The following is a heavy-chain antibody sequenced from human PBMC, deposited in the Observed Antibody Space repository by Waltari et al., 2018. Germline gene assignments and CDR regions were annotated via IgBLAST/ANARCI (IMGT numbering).Heavy chain of an antibody. Sequence: QVQLQQWGAGLLQPSETLSLTCAVYGGSFSGYYWGWIRQSPGKGLEWIGEINHAGNKNYNPSPRSRVTMLVDTSRSQFSLKLSSMTAADTALYYCVRLEDCTGPGGNCYSGDSFALDVWGQGTTVTVSS. D-gene: IGHD2-8*02. V-gene: IGHV4-34*02. CDR1: GGSFSGYY. CDR2: INHAGNK. J-gene: IGHJ6*02. CDR3: VRLEDCTGPGGNCYSGDSFALDV.